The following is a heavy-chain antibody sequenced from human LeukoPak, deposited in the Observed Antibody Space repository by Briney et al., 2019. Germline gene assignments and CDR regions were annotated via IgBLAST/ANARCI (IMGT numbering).Heavy chain of an antibody. J-gene: IGHJ4*01. CDR2: VYNNGTI. CDR1: GDPLSSQSDY. CDR3: AREYSAFDH. D-gene: IGHD4-11*01. V-gene: IGHV4-61*08. Sequence: PSETLSLTCIASGDPLSSQSDYKWTWIRPPPGKGLEWIGYVYNNGTINYDPFLKSRLTISIDTSKNQFSLRLTSVTAADTAVYFCAREYSAFDHWGHGTLVTACS.